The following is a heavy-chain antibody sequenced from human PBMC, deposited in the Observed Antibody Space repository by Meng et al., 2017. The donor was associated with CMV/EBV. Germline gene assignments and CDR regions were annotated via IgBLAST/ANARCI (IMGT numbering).Heavy chain of an antibody. CDR2: IYYSGST. CDR3: ARDLRGVIDY. V-gene: IGHV4-39*07. CDR1: GGSISSSSYY. J-gene: IGHJ4*02. Sequence: AGSLSLSCTVSGGSISSSSYYWGWIRQPPGKGLEWIGSIYYSGSTYYNPSLKSRVTISVDTSKNQFSLTLSSVTAADTAVYYCARDLRGVIDYWGQGTLVTVSS. D-gene: IGHD3-10*01.